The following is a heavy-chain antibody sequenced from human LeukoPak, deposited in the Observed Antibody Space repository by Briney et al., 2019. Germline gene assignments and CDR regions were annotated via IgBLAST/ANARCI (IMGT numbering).Heavy chain of an antibody. CDR1: GGSISSYY. CDR3: ARVEKEYDFWSGYYTRIGWFDP. CDR2: IYYSGST. J-gene: IGHJ5*02. Sequence: PSETLSLTCTVSGGSISSYYWSWIRQPPGKGLEWMGYIYYSGSTNYNPSLKSRVTISVDTSKNQFSLKLSSVTAADTAVYYCARVEKEYDFWSGYYTRIGWFDPWGQGTLVTVSS. D-gene: IGHD3-3*01. V-gene: IGHV4-59*01.